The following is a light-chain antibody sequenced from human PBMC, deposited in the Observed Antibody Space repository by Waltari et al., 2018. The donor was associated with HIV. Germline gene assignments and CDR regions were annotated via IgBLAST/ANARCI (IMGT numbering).Light chain of an antibody. CDR3: GSYTTKNTFL. CDR1: SSDVGSYNR. J-gene: IGLJ2*01. V-gene: IGLV2-18*02. Sequence: QSALTQPPSVSGSPGQSVVISCTGTSSDVGSYNRVSWYQQPPGTAPKLMIYEVNNRPSGVPDRFSGSKSGNTASLTISGLQAEDEADYYCGSYTTKNTFLFGGGTKLTVL. CDR2: EVN.